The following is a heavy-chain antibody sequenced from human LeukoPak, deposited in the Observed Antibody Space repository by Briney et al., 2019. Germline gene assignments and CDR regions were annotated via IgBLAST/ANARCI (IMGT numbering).Heavy chain of an antibody. CDR3: ARLGRKTSVVPPDFDC. D-gene: IGHD4-23*01. V-gene: IGHV4-59*01. Sequence: SETLSLTCTVSGGSISSDYWSWVRQPPGKGLEWIGYIHYSGSTNYNASLKRRVTMSVDMSKNQFSLKLTSVTAADTAVYYCARLGRKTSVVPPDFDCWGQGTLVTVSS. J-gene: IGHJ4*02. CDR2: IHYSGST. CDR1: GGSISSDY.